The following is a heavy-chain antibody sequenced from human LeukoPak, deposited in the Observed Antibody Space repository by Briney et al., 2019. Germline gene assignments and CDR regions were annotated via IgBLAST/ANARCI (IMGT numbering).Heavy chain of an antibody. CDR1: GFTFSNYW. CDR3: ARPYYYYYGMDG. CDR2: INTDGSST. V-gene: IGHV3-74*01. J-gene: IGHJ6*02. Sequence: GGSLRLSCAASGFTFSNYWMHWVRQAPGKGLVWVSHINTDGSSTRYADSVKGRFTISRDNAKNSLYLQMNSLRAEDTAVYYCARPYYYYYGMDGWGQGTTVTVSS.